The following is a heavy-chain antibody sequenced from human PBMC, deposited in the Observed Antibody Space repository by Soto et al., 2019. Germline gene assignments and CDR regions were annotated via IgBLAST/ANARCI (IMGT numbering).Heavy chain of an antibody. CDR2: IVPLFGTT. CDR1: GSNFTSYA. CDR3: AKASGRSWYTWFDP. D-gene: IGHD6-13*01. Sequence: QVQLVPPGAEVKKPGYSVKVSCKASGSNFTSYAISWVRQAPGQGLGFMGGIVPLFGTTNYAHKFRGRVTVTADESTTTVHMEITSLRSEDKAVYYCAKASGRSWYTWFDPCGQGTLGSVST. V-gene: IGHV1-69*01. J-gene: IGHJ5*02.